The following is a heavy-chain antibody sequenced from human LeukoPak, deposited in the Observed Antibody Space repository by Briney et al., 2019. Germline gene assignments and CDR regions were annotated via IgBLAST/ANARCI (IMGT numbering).Heavy chain of an antibody. CDR2: IYHSGST. CDR3: ARDQYCSGGSCYSDYYYYYMDV. V-gene: IGHV4-38-2*02. CDR1: GYSISSGYY. J-gene: IGHJ6*03. Sequence: SETLSLTCAVSGYSISSGYYWGWIRQPPRKGLEWIGSIYHSGSTYYNPSLKSRVTISVDTSKNQFSLKLSSVTAADTAVYYCARDQYCSGGSCYSDYYYYYMDVWGKGTTVTVSS. D-gene: IGHD2-15*01.